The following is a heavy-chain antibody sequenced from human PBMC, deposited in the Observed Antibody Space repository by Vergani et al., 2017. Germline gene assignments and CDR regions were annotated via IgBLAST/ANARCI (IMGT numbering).Heavy chain of an antibody. CDR2: IKQDGSEK. D-gene: IGHD2-2*02. Sequence: VQLVESGGGVVQPGGSLRLSCAASGFTFSTYGMHWVRQAPGKGLEWVANIKQDGSEKYYVDSVKGRFTISRDNAKNSLYLQMNSLRAEDTAVYYCARDHCSSTSCYIWGYYYYGMDVWGQGTTVTVSS. CDR1: GFTFSTYG. CDR3: ARDHCSSTSCYIWGYYYYGMDV. V-gene: IGHV3-7*01. J-gene: IGHJ6*02.